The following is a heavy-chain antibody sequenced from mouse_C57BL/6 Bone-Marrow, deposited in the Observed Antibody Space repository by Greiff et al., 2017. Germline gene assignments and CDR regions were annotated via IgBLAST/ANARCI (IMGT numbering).Heavy chain of an antibody. Sequence: QVQLQQPGAELVKPGASVKLSCKASGYTFTSYWMHWVKQRPGQGLEWIGMIHPNSGSTNYNEKFKSKATLTVDKSSSTAYMQLSSLTSEDSAVYYCARPGLCTMVTTGLFAYWGQGTLVTVSA. CDR3: ARPGLCTMVTTGLFAY. CDR1: GYTFTSYW. CDR2: IHPNSGST. D-gene: IGHD2-2*01. V-gene: IGHV1-64*01. J-gene: IGHJ3*01.